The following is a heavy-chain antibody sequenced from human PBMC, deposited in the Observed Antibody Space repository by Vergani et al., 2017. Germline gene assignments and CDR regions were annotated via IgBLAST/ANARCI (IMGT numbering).Heavy chain of an antibody. CDR3: ARDATGGDYVIA. Sequence: EVQLVESGGGLVQPGGSLRLSCAASGFTVSSNYMSWVRQAPGKGLEWVSVIYSGGSTYYADSVKGRFTISRHNSNNTLYLQMNSLRAEDTAVYYCARDATGGDYVIAWGQGTLVTVSS. J-gene: IGHJ4*02. D-gene: IGHD4-17*01. CDR2: IYSGGST. V-gene: IGHV3-53*04. CDR1: GFTVSSNY.